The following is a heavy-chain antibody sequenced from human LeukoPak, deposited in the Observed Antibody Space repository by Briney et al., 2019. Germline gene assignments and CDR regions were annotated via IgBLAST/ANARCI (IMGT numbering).Heavy chain of an antibody. CDR1: GGSISSYY. D-gene: IGHD1-26*01. CDR2: IYYSGST. CDR3: AKNSGTNYVRGTFDI. Sequence: SETLSLTCTVSGGSISSYYWSWIRQPPGKGLEWIGYIYYSGSTNYNPSLKSRVTISVDTSKNQFSLMLTSVTAADTAVYYCAKNSGTNYVRGTFDIWDQGTMVTVSS. J-gene: IGHJ3*02. V-gene: IGHV4-59*08.